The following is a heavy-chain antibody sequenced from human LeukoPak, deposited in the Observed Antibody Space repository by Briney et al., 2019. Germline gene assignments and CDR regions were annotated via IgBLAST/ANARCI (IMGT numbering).Heavy chain of an antibody. Sequence: GASVKVSCKASGYTFTSYYMHWVRQAPGQGLEWMGIINPSGGSTGYAQKFQGRVTMTRDTSTSTVYMELSSLRSEDTAVYYCARDPTRPWYSSSWSTYLYYYYYGMDVWGQGTTVTVSS. CDR2: INPSGGST. CDR1: GYTFTSYY. V-gene: IGHV1-46*01. J-gene: IGHJ6*02. CDR3: ARDPTRPWYSSSWSTYLYYYYYGMDV. D-gene: IGHD6-13*01.